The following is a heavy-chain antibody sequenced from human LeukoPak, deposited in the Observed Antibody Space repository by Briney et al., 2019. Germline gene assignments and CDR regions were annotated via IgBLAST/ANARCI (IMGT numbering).Heavy chain of an antibody. CDR1: GFAFRNYG. CDR3: AKEKGDGLPFDY. CDR2: VNAKGDVT. D-gene: IGHD5-24*01. V-gene: IGHV3-23*01. Sequence: GGSLRLSCSASGFAFRNYGMAWVRQAPGKGLDFLSAVNAKGDVTFYADSVKGRFTMSRDNSKNTLYLQMNSLRAEDTAVYYCAKEKGDGLPFDYWGQGTLITVSS. J-gene: IGHJ4*02.